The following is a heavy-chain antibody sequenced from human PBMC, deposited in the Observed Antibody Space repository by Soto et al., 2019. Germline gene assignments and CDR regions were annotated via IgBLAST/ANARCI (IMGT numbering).Heavy chain of an antibody. Sequence: NPGGSLRLSCAASGFTFSDYYMSWIRQAPGKGLEWVSYISSSGSTIYYADSVKGRFTISRDNAKNSLYLQMNSLRAEDTAVYYCARDIVATITHLAQDIDYWGQGTLVTVSS. J-gene: IGHJ4*02. CDR3: ARDIVATITHLAQDIDY. V-gene: IGHV3-11*04. CDR1: GFTFSDYY. CDR2: ISSSGSTI. D-gene: IGHD5-12*01.